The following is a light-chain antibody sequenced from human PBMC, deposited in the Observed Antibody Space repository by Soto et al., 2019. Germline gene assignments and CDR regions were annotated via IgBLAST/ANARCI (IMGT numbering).Light chain of an antibody. J-gene: IGLJ1*01. V-gene: IGLV2-14*01. CDR1: SSDVGGYNY. CDR2: DVS. Sequence: QSALTQPASVSGSPGQSITISCTGTSSDVGGYNYVSWYQQHPGKAPKVMIYDVSDRPSGVSNRFSGSKSGNTASLTISGLQAEDEGVYYCSSYTRSTTRVFGTGTKLTVL. CDR3: SSYTRSTTRV.